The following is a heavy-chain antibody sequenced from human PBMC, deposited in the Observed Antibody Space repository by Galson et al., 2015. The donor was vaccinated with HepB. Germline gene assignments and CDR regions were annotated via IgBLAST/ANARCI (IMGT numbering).Heavy chain of an antibody. V-gene: IGHV4-39*01. J-gene: IGHJ5*02. CDR3: ARHRLITTPLGRTWFDP. Sequence: LSLTCTVSGGSISSSSYYWGWIRQPPGQGLEWIGSIYYNGSTDYNPSLKSRVTIFVDTSKNHFFLKLSSVTAADTAVFYCARHRLITTPLGRTWFDPWGQGTRVTVSS. CDR2: IYYNGST. D-gene: IGHD1/OR15-1a*01. CDR1: GGSISSSSYY.